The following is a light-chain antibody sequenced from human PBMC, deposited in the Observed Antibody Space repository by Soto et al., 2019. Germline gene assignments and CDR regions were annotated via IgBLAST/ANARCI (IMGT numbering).Light chain of an antibody. J-gene: IGLJ2*01. V-gene: IGLV1-51*01. CDR2: DTH. Sequence: QSVLTQPPSVSAAPGQTVTISCSGSSSNIENNYVSWYQQLPGTAPKLLIYDTHKRPSRIPDRFSGSRSGTSATLGITGLQTGDEADYYCGTWDSSLSSVVFGGGTKVTVL. CDR3: GTWDSSLSSVV. CDR1: SSNIENNY.